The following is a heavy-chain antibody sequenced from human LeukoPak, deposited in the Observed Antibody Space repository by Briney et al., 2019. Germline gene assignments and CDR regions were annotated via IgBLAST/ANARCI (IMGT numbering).Heavy chain of an antibody. Sequence: GGSLRLSCAASGFTVSSNYMSWVRQAPGKGLEWVSVIYSGGSTYYADSVKGRFTISRDNSKNTLYLQMNSLRAEDTAVYYCARSYDSSGYYYFSFDYWGQGTLVTVSS. D-gene: IGHD3-22*01. V-gene: IGHV3-53*01. J-gene: IGHJ4*02. CDR1: GFTVSSNY. CDR2: IYSGGST. CDR3: ARSYDSSGYYYFSFDY.